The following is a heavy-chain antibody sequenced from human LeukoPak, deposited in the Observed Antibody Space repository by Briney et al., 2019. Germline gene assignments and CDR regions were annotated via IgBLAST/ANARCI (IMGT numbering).Heavy chain of an antibody. CDR2: ISYDGSNK. D-gene: IGHD4-17*01. V-gene: IGHV3-30*04. J-gene: IGHJ4*02. CDR3: ARGGGTVTTESYPY. CDR1: GFTFSSYA. Sequence: PGRSLRLSCAASGFTFSSYAMHWVRQAPGKGLEWVAVISYDGSNKYYADSVKGRFTISRDNSKNTLYLQMNSLRAEDTAVYYCARGGGTVTTESYPYWGQGTLVTVSS.